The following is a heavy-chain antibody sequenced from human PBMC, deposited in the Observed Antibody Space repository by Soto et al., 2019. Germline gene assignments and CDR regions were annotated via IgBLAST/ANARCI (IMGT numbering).Heavy chain of an antibody. CDR2: IYTSGST. Sequence: SETLSLTCTVSGGSISSYYWSWIRQPARKGREWIGSIYTSGSTNYNTSLNSRVTMSVDTSKNQFSLKLSSVTAADTAVYYCAGDSPYYYYGMDVWGQGTTVTVSS. V-gene: IGHV4-4*07. CDR1: GGSISSYY. CDR3: AGDSPYYYYGMDV. J-gene: IGHJ6*02.